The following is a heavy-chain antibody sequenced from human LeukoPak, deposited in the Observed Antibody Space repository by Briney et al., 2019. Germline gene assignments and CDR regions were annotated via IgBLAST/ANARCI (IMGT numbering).Heavy chain of an antibody. CDR2: ISSSSSYI. V-gene: IGHV3-21*01. Sequence: GGSLRLSCVGTGFTFSTYRMNWGRQAPGKGLEWVSSISSSSSYIYYADSVKGRITISRDNAKNSLYLQMNSPRVEDTAVYYCARDKDVYFDYWGQGTLVTVSS. J-gene: IGHJ4*02. CDR1: GFTFSTYR. CDR3: ARDKDVYFDY.